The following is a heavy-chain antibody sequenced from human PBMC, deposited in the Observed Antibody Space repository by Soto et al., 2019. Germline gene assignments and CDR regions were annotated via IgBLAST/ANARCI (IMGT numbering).Heavy chain of an antibody. CDR1: GGSTSGDNY. J-gene: IGHJ4*02. V-gene: IGHV4-30-4*01. Sequence: SETLSLTCTVSGGSTSGDNYWSWIRQPPGKGLEWIGHVYYSGNTDYNPSLKSRLAISIDTSKNQFSLKLSSVTAADTAVYFCAREGGESSDGLYYFDSWGQGSLVTVSS. CDR2: VYYSGNT. D-gene: IGHD3-16*01. CDR3: AREGGESSDGLYYFDS.